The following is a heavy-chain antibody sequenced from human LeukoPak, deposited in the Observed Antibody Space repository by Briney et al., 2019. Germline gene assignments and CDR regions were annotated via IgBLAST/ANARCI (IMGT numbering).Heavy chain of an antibody. Sequence: GGSLRLSCAASGFTFSSSGMHWVRQAPGKGLQWVAVISYDGTNKYYADSVKGRFTFSRDNSKYTLYLQMNSLRAEDTAVYYCAKGSSSGTVDYWGQGTLVAVSS. CDR3: AKGSSSGTVDY. CDR2: ISYDGTNK. CDR1: GFTFSSSG. V-gene: IGHV3-30*18. D-gene: IGHD3-22*01. J-gene: IGHJ4*02.